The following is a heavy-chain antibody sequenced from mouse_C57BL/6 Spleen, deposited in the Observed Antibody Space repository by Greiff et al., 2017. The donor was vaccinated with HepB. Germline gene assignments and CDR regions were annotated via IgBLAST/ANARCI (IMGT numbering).Heavy chain of an antibody. V-gene: IGHV1-81*01. J-gene: IGHJ2*01. D-gene: IGHD1-1*01. Sequence: VQLQESGAELARPGASVKLSCKASGYTFTSYGISWVKQRTGQGLEWIGEINPRSGNTYYNEKFKGKATLTADKSSSTAYMELRSLTSEDSAVYFCARWGTTVVADYWGQGTTLTVSS. CDR2: INPRSGNT. CDR3: ARWGTTVVADY. CDR1: GYTFTSYG.